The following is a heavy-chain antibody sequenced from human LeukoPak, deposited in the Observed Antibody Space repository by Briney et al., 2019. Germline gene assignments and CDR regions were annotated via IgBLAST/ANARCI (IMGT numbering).Heavy chain of an antibody. V-gene: IGHV3-7*01. Sequence: GGSLRLSCAAASGFTLSSYWMNCVRQAPGKGLEWVANIKQDGTEKYYVASVKGRFTISRDNAKNSSYLQMNNLRAEDTAVYYCARGPIVGDTTRGWYIDLWGRGTLVTVSS. CDR3: ARGPIVGDTTRGWYIDL. D-gene: IGHD1-26*01. J-gene: IGHJ2*01. CDR1: GFTLSSYW. CDR2: IKQDGTEK.